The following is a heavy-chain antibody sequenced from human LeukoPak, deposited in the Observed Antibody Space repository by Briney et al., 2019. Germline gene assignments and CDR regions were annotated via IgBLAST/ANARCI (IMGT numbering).Heavy chain of an antibody. CDR3: TKDPNPLYDSWSGYK. V-gene: IGHV3-23*01. Sequence: PGGSLRLSCAASGFTFSSYAMSWVRQAPGKGLEWVSAISGSGGSTYYADSVKGRFTISRDNSKNTLYLQMNSLRAEDTAVYYCTKDPNPLYDSWSGYKWSPGTLLTVSS. J-gene: IGHJ4*02. D-gene: IGHD3-3*01. CDR1: GFTFSSYA. CDR2: ISGSGGST.